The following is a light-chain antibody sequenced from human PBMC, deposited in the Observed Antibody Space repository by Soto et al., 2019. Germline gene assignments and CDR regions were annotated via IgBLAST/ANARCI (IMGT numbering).Light chain of an antibody. CDR3: QQRSNWPRT. CDR2: DAS. CDR1: QSVSSY. J-gene: IGKJ2*01. Sequence: EIVLTQSPATLSLSPGEGATLSCRASQSVSSYLAWYQQKPGQAPRLLIYDASNRATGIPARFSGSGSGTDLTLSISSLEPEDFAVYFCQQRSNWPRTFGQGTKLEIK. V-gene: IGKV3-11*01.